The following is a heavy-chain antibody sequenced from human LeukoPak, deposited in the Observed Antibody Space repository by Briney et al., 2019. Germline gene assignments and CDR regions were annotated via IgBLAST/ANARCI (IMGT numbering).Heavy chain of an antibody. CDR3: ARQNFGVVIKWFDP. CDR1: GGSIANASNY. Sequence: PSETLSLTCTVSGGSIANASNYWGWIRQPPGKGLEWIGYIYYSGSTNYNPSLKSRVTISIDTSKNQFSLKLSSVTAADTAVYYCARQNFGVVIKWFDPWGQGTLVTVSS. V-gene: IGHV4-39*01. CDR2: IYYSGST. D-gene: IGHD3-3*01. J-gene: IGHJ5*02.